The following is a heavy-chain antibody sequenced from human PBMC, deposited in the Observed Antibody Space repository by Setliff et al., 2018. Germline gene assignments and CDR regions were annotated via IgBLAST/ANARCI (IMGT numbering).Heavy chain of an antibody. CDR1: GGTFSSQG. V-gene: IGHV1-69*05. CDR2: IMPIFGTT. CDR3: VREGVDTRSSTDYRYYMDV. D-gene: IGHD5-18*01. Sequence: SVKVSCKASGGTFSSQGISWVRQAPGQGLEWMGGIMPIFGTTNYARKFQGRVTITTDKSTSTAFMQLSSLRSEDTAVYYCVREGVDTRSSTDYRYYMDVWGKGTTVTVSS. J-gene: IGHJ6*03.